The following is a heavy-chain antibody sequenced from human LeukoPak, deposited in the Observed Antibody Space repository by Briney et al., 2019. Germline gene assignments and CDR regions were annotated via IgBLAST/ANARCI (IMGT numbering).Heavy chain of an antibody. D-gene: IGHD3-16*01. CDR1: GFTFDDYA. Sequence: GGSLRLSCAASGFTFDDYAMHWVRQAPGKGLEWVSVIYSGGSTYYADSVKGRFTISRDNSKNTLYLQMNSLRAEDTAVYYCASCKLRLGELFYWGQGTLVTVSS. CDR2: IYSGGST. CDR3: ASCKLRLGELFY. V-gene: IGHV3-53*01. J-gene: IGHJ4*02.